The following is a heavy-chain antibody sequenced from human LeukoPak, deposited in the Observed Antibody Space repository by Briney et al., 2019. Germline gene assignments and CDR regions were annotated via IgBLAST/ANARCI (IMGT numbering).Heavy chain of an antibody. D-gene: IGHD3-22*01. J-gene: IGHJ3*02. CDR1: GGSISIHY. V-gene: IGHV4-59*11. CDR2: LFYSGRT. CDR3: ARLLDNDSSGDPDTFDM. Sequence: PSETLSLTCTVSGGSISIHYWSWIRQPPGKGLEWIGFLFYSGRTKYNPSLQSRVTISVDTSENNFSPKLTSVTAADTAVYYCARLLDNDSSGDPDTFDMWGQGTVVTVSS.